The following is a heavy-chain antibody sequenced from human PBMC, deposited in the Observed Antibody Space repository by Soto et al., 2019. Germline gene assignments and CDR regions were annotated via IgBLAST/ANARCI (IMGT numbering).Heavy chain of an antibody. CDR2: ICFGGTT. J-gene: IGHJ5*02. CDR3: ARGLSGGSANFRFDP. CDR1: GGAVSVYC. D-gene: IGHD3-10*01. Sequence: ETLSLTCAVSGGAVSVYCWSWIRQPAGKGLEWIGRICFGGTTNYNPSLNSRVSMSIDSSKNHFSLQLTSVTAADTALYYCARGLSGGSANFRFDPWGQGTLVTVSS. V-gene: IGHV4-4*07.